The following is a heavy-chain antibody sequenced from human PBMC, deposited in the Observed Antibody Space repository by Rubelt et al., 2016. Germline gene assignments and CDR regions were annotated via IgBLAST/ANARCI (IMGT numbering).Heavy chain of an antibody. J-gene: IGHJ4*02. CDR2: SSSSSTI. D-gene: IGHD3-22*01. Sequence: SSSSSTIYYADSVKGRFTISRDNAKNSLYLQMNSLRAEDTAVYYCARMPRRLYYDSSAVDYWGQGTLVTVSS. V-gene: IGHV3-48*04. CDR3: ARMPRRLYYDSSAVDY.